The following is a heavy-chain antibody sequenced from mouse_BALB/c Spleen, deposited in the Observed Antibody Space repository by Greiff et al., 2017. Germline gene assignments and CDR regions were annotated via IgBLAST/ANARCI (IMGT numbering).Heavy chain of an antibody. CDR2: INPGSGGT. V-gene: IGHV1-54*01. J-gene: IGHJ2*01. Sequence: VQVVESGAELVRPGTSVKVSCKASGYAFTNYLIEWVKQRPGQGLEWIGVINPGSGGTNYNEKFKGKATLTTDKSSSTAYMQLSSLTSDDSAVYFCARFYDGYYYFDYWGQGTTLTVSS. CDR1: GYAFTNYL. CDR3: ARFYDGYYYFDY. D-gene: IGHD2-3*01.